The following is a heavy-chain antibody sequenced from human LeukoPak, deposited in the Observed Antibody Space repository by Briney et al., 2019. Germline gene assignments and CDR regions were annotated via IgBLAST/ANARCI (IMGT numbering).Heavy chain of an antibody. CDR2: IYTGGGT. J-gene: IGHJ6*02. Sequence: PGGSLRLSCAASGFTVSSNDMSWVRQAPGKGLEWVSVIYTGGGTYYADSVKGRFTISRDNSKNTQYLQMNSLRVEDTAVYYCARSRGTYYGVDVWGQGTLVTVSS. CDR1: GFTVSSND. CDR3: ARSRGTYYGVDV. V-gene: IGHV3-66*01.